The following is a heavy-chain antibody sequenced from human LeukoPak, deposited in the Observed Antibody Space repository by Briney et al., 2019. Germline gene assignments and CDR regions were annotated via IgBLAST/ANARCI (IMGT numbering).Heavy chain of an antibody. Sequence: SETLSLTCTVSGGSIRNIYYWSWIRQPPGKGLQWIGSIYYSGSTNYNPSLKSRVTISVDTSKNQFSLKLSSVTAADTAVYYCAREISGWYDYWGQGTLVTVSS. V-gene: IGHV4-39*07. J-gene: IGHJ4*02. D-gene: IGHD6-19*01. CDR2: IYYSGST. CDR1: GGSIRNIYY. CDR3: AREISGWYDY.